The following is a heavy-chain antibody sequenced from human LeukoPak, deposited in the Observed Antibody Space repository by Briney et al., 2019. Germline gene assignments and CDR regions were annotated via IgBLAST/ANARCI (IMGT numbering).Heavy chain of an antibody. Sequence: ASVKVSCKASGYTFTNYHIAWVRQAPGQGLEWMGWVSTNDGNTVYAQRLQGRVTMTEDTSTDTAYMELSSLRSEDTAVYYCATGGPYGGNSEALDYWGQGTLVTVSS. J-gene: IGHJ4*02. CDR2: VSTNDGNT. D-gene: IGHD4-23*01. CDR1: GYTFTNYH. V-gene: IGHV1-18*01. CDR3: ATGGPYGGNSEALDY.